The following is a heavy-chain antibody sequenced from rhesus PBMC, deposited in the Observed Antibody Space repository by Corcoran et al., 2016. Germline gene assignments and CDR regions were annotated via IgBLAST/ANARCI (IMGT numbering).Heavy chain of an antibody. V-gene: IGHV1-138*01. D-gene: IGHD1-44*02. CDR1: GYTFTDHY. CDR3: ERGDHLFDY. CDR2: INPKTGVT. Sequence: QVQLVQSGAEVKKPGSSVKVSCQASGYTFTDHYIHWVRQATGQGLEWVGEINPKTGVTKYAQRFQGRVTVTSDTSTSTAYMELNSLRSEDTAIYYCERGDHLFDYWGQGVLVTVSS. J-gene: IGHJ4*01.